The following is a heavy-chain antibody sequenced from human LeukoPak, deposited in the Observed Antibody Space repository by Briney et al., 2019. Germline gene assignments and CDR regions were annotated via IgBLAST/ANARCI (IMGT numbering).Heavy chain of an antibody. V-gene: IGHV1-18*01. CDR1: GYTFTSYG. Sequence: GASVKVSCKASGYTFTSYGISWVRQAPGQGLEWMGWISAYNGNTNYAQKLQGRVTMTEDTSTDTAYMELSSLRSEDTAVYYCAMYSSSWYSKIYFQHWGQGTLVTVSS. CDR2: ISAYNGNT. J-gene: IGHJ1*01. CDR3: AMYSSSWYSKIYFQH. D-gene: IGHD6-13*01.